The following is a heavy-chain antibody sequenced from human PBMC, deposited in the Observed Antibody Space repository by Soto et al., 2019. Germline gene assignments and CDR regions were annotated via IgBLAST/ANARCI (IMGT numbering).Heavy chain of an antibody. D-gene: IGHD5-18*01. CDR1: GGTFSSYA. Sequence: GASVKVSCKASGGTFSSYAISWVRQAPGQGLEWMGGIIPIFGTANYAQKFQGRVTITADESTSTAYMELSSLRSEDTAVYYCARGSRYSYGYVYYGMDVWGQGTTVTVSS. J-gene: IGHJ6*02. CDR3: ARGSRYSYGYVYYGMDV. CDR2: IIPIFGTA. V-gene: IGHV1-69*13.